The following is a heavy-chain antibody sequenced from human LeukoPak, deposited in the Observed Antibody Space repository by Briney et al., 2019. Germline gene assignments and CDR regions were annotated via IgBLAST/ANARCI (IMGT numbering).Heavy chain of an antibody. V-gene: IGHV1-46*01. J-gene: IGHJ3*02. Sequence: EASVKVSCKASGHIFTSYYMYCVRQDPGQGLEWRGIINTRGGSIRYAQKFQSTVTLTRDTSTSTVYMELSSLRAENTRVYYCVRGRNYYDTSGYYYVGDAFDIWGQGTMVTVSS. D-gene: IGHD3-22*01. CDR3: VRGRNYYDTSGYYYVGDAFDI. CDR1: GHIFTSYY. CDR2: INTRGGSI.